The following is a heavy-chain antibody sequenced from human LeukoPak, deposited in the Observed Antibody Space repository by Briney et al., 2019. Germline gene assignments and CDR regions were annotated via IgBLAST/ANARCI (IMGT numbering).Heavy chain of an antibody. CDR1: GFTFSSNG. V-gene: IGHV3-30*02. D-gene: IGHD3-10*01. CDR3: AEDIGSYYDY. CDR2: IQYDGSKK. Sequence: SGGSLRLSCVASGFTFSSNGMHWVRQAPGKGLEWVTFIQYDGSKKYYADSVKGRFTISRDNSKNTLYLEMNSLRAEDTAVYYCAEDIGSYYDYWGQGILVTVSS. J-gene: IGHJ4*02.